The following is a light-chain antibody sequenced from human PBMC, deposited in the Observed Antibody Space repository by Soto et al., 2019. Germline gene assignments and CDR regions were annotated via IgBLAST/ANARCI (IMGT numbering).Light chain of an antibody. CDR2: GAS. J-gene: IGKJ1*01. Sequence: SVLTQSPATLSLSPGERATLSCRASQSVSSYLAWYQQKPGQAPRLLIYGASTRATDVPDRFSGSGSGADFTLTISRLEPEDFAVYYCQQYGGSPRTFGQGTKVDIK. CDR3: QQYGGSPRT. V-gene: IGKV3-20*01. CDR1: QSVSSY.